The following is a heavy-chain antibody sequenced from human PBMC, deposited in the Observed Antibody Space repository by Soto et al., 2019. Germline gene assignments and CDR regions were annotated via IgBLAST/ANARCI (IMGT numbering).Heavy chain of an antibody. CDR2: IYYSGST. CDR3: ARDLLNWSPYYYYMDV. V-gene: IGHV4-59*01. J-gene: IGHJ6*03. Sequence: SETLSLTCTVSGGSISSYHWSWIRQPPGKGLEWIGYIYYSGSTNYNPSLKSRVTISVDTSKNQFSLKLSSVTAADTAVYYCARDLLNWSPYYYYMDVWGKGTTVTVSS. D-gene: IGHD1-1*01. CDR1: GGSISSYH.